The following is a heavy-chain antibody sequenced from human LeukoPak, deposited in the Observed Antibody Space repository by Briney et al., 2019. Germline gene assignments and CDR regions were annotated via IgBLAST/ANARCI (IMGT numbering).Heavy chain of an antibody. CDR1: GLNFWAYG. J-gene: IGHJ4*02. Sequence: GGSLRLSCAASGLNFWAYGMHWVRQAPGKGLECISTISSTGGSTYYADSVKGRFTISRDNSKNTLYLQMSSLRAEDTAVYYCVRDTSYCSGGRCFATYSFDYWGQGTRVTVSS. CDR2: ISSTGGST. CDR3: VRDTSYCSGGRCFATYSFDY. D-gene: IGHD2-15*01. V-gene: IGHV3-64D*09.